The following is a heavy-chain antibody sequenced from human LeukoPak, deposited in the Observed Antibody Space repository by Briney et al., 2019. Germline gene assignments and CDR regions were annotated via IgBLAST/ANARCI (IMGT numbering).Heavy chain of an antibody. V-gene: IGHV4-59*01. J-gene: IGHJ4*02. Sequence: PSETLSLTCTVSGGSISNYYWSWIRQPPGKGLEWIGYIYYSGSTNYNSSLKSRVTISVDTSKNQFSLKLSSVTAADTAVYYCARARSIVGAHFDYWGQGTLVTVSS. CDR1: GGSISNYY. CDR3: ARARSIVGAHFDY. CDR2: IYYSGST. D-gene: IGHD1-26*01.